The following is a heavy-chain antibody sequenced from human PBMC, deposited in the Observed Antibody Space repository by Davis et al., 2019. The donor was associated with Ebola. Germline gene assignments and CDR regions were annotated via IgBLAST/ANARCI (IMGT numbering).Heavy chain of an antibody. Sequence: AASVKVSCKASGYSFTTYGMNWVRQAPGQGLEWMGRINPNSGGTNYAQKFQGRVTMTRDTSISTAYMELSRLRSDDTAVYYCAVGMDIVVVPAAMGEQAGRYYFDYWGQGTLVTVSS. CDR2: INPNSGGT. D-gene: IGHD2-2*03. CDR1: GYSFTTYG. J-gene: IGHJ4*02. CDR3: AVGMDIVVVPAAMGEQAGRYYFDY. V-gene: IGHV1-2*06.